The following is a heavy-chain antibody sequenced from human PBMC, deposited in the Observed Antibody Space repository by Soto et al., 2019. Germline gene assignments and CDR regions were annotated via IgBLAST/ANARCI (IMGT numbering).Heavy chain of an antibody. CDR1: GGAFRSYS. CDR3: ARDLGSSGYYSYNWFDP. V-gene: IGHV1-69*06. Sequence: SVEVSCKGSGGAFRSYSISWVLQAPGQGLEWMGGIIPIFGTANYAQKFQGRVTITADKSTSTAYMELSSLRSEDTAVYYCARDLGSSGYYSYNWFDPWGQGTLVTVSS. CDR2: IIPIFGTA. J-gene: IGHJ5*02. D-gene: IGHD3-22*01.